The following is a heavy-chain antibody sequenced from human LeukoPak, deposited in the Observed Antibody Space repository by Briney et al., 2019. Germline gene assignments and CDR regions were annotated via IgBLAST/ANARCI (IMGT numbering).Heavy chain of an antibody. J-gene: IGHJ3*02. CDR3: ARSVDTAVDDAFDI. CDR1: GGTFSSYA. D-gene: IGHD5-18*01. CDR2: IIPIFGTA. Sequence: SVKVSCKASGGTFSSYAISWVRQAPGQGLEWMGGIIPIFGTANYAQKFQGRVTITADESTSTAYMELSSLRSADTAVYYCARSVDTAVDDAFDIWGQGTMVTVSS. V-gene: IGHV1-69*01.